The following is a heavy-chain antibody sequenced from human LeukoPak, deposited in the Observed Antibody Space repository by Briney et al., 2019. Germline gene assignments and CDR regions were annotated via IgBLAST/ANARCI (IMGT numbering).Heavy chain of an antibody. D-gene: IGHD3-22*01. CDR3: AKEGSGWDYYMDV. CDR2: ISGSSGNT. Sequence: PGGSLRLSCAASGFTFSSYAMSWVRQAPGKGLEWVSAISGSSGNTYYADSVKGRFTISRDNSKNTLYLQMNNLRAEDTALYYCAKEGSGWDYYMDVWGKGTTVTISS. V-gene: IGHV3-23*01. CDR1: GFTFSSYA. J-gene: IGHJ6*03.